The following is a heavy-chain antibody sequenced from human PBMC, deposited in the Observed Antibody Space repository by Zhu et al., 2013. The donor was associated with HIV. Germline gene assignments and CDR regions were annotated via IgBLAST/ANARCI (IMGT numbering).Heavy chain of an antibody. V-gene: IGHV1-69*01. CDR1: GGTFSNYT. Sequence: QVQLVQSGAEVKKPGASVRVSCKASGGTFSNYTITWVRQAPGQGPEWMGGIIPIFGSVNYAQRFQGRVTITADESTRTAYMELSTLRSEDTAVYYCARDRANWGGGNWFDPWGQGTLVTVSS. CDR2: IIPIFGSV. J-gene: IGHJ5*02. CDR3: ARDRANWGGGNWFDP. D-gene: IGHD7-27*01.